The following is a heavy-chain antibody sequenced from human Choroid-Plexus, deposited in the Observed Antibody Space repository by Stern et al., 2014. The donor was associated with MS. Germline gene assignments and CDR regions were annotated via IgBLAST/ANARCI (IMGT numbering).Heavy chain of an antibody. CDR3: ARAVXTXVYS. CDR2: ISWNSVSI. D-gene: IGHD5-18*01. Sequence: EVQLVESGGGLVQPGRSLRLSCAASGFTFDDYAMHWVRHAPGKGLEWVSGISWNSVSIDYADSVKGRFTISRDNSRNSLYLQMNSLRAEDTAVYYCARAVXTXVYSWGQGTLVTVSS. V-gene: IGHV3-9*01. CDR1: GFTFDDYA. J-gene: IGHJ4*02.